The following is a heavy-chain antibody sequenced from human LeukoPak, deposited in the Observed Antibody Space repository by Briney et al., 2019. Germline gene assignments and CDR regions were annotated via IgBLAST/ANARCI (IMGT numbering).Heavy chain of an antibody. V-gene: IGHV3-53*01. CDR1: GFTVSTNH. CDR2: INDVDTP. J-gene: IGHJ4*02. Sequence: GGSLRLSCAVSGFTVSTNHMTWVRQAPGKGLEWVSAINDVDTPYYADTVRGRFTISRDSANNTLYLQMKRLRAEDTAVYYCTRDMVHSSGAFDSWGQGTLVTV. CDR3: TRDMVHSSGAFDS. D-gene: IGHD3-22*01.